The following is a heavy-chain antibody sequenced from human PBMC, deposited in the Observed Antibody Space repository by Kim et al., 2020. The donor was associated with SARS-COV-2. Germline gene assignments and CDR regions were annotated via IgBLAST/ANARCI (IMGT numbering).Heavy chain of an antibody. J-gene: IGHJ6*02. D-gene: IGHD1-26*01. CDR1: GYSFTSYW. Sequence: GESLKISCKGSGYSFTSYWIGWVRQMPGKGLEWMGIIYPGDSDTRYSPSFQGQVTISADKSISTAYLQWSSLKASDTAMYYCARHPGAAELNYYYYYGMDVWGQGTTVTVSS. CDR2: IYPGDSDT. CDR3: ARHPGAAELNYYYYYGMDV. V-gene: IGHV5-51*01.